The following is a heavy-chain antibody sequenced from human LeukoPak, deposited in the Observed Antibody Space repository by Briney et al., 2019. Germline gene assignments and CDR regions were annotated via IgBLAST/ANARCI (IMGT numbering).Heavy chain of an antibody. CDR2: ISAYNGNT. J-gene: IGHJ4*02. V-gene: IGHV1-18*01. CDR1: GYTFTSYG. D-gene: IGHD5-18*01. CDR3: AREGRMDTAMVHLPPDY. Sequence: GASVKVSCKASGYTFTSYGISWVRQAPGQGLEWMGWISAYNGNTNYAQKFQGRVTMTTDTSTSTAYMELRSLRSDDTAVYYCAREGRMDTAMVHLPPDYWGQGTLVTVSS.